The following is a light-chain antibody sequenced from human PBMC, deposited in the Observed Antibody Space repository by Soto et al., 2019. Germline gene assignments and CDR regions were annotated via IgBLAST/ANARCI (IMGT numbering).Light chain of an antibody. Sequence: EIVMTQSPATLSVSPGERATLSCRASQSVSSNLAWYQHKPGHAPRLLMYDASTRITGIPARFSGSGSGTEFTLTISSLQSEDIAVYYCQQYNTWPRTFGQGTKVEIK. CDR1: QSVSSN. V-gene: IGKV3-15*01. CDR3: QQYNTWPRT. CDR2: DAS. J-gene: IGKJ1*01.